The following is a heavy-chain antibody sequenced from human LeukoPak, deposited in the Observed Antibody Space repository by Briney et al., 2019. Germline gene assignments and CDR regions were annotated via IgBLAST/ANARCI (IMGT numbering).Heavy chain of an antibody. CDR2: INWSGGST. D-gene: IGHD2-2*01. V-gene: IGHV3-20*04. CDR3: ARAPITSPFYFDS. CDR1: GFAFDEHG. Sequence: PGGPLRLSCTASGFAFDEHGMSWFRQVPGKALEWVSGINWSGGSTGYADPLRGRFTISRDNAKNSLYLQMDSLRAEDTALYYCARAPITSPFYFDSWGQGTLVTVSS. J-gene: IGHJ4*02.